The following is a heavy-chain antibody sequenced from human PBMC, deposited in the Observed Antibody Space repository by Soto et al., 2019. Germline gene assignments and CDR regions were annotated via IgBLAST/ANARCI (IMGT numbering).Heavy chain of an antibody. CDR3: ARDRRPSTVTPPTT. Sequence: QVQLVQSGAEVKKPGASVKVSCKASGYTFSSYGISWVRQAPGQGLEWMGWISGYNGNTNYVQKLQGRVTMTTDTSTRTAYMELRSLRSDDTAVYYCARDRRPSTVTPPTTWGQGTLVTVSS. J-gene: IGHJ4*02. V-gene: IGHV1-18*01. CDR2: ISGYNGNT. D-gene: IGHD4-17*01. CDR1: GYTFSSYG.